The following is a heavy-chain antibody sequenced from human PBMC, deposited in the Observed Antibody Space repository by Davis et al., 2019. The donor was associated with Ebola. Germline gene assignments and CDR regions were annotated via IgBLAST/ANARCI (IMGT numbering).Heavy chain of an antibody. V-gene: IGHV4-61*09. Sequence: PSETLSLTCTVSGGSISSGSYYWSWIRQPAGKGLEWIGHIYTSGSTNYNPSLKSRVTISVDTSKNQFSLKLSSVTAADTAVYYCARENWKRTYYYYGMDVWGQGTTVTVSS. J-gene: IGHJ6*02. D-gene: IGHD1-1*01. CDR2: IYTSGST. CDR1: GGSISSGSYY. CDR3: ARENWKRTYYYYGMDV.